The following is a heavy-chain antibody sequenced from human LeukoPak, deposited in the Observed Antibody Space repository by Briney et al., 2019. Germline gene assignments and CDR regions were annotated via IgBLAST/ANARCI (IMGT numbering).Heavy chain of an antibody. D-gene: IGHD6-19*01. CDR1: GGSISSSSYY. V-gene: IGHV4-39*01. Sequence: PSETLSLTCTVSGGSISSSSYYWGWTRQPPGKGLEWIGSIYYSGSTYYNPSLKSRVIISVDTSKTQFSLRLSSVTAADTAVYYCARQQWLEQDAFDIWGQGTMITVSS. CDR3: ARQQWLEQDAFDI. J-gene: IGHJ3*02. CDR2: IYYSGST.